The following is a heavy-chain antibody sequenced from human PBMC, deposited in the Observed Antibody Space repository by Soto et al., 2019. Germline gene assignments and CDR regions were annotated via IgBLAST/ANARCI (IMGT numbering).Heavy chain of an antibody. CDR3: VHRPFYDHSGYPHC. V-gene: IGHV2-5*01. Sequence: ALVNPTQTIALTRTFSGFSLSSSGVGVGWKRQPPGKALEWLALIYWNDVKRYSPSLKTRPTIRKDTSKNQVVLTMTNIDPVDTGTYYCVHRPFYDHSGYPHCWGQGTLVTVS. CDR2: IYWNDVK. CDR1: GFSLSSSGVG. J-gene: IGHJ4*02. D-gene: IGHD3-22*01.